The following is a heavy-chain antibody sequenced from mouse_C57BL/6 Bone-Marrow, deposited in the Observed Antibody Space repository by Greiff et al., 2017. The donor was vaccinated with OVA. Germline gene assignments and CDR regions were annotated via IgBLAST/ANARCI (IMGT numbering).Heavy chain of an antibody. CDR3: ARKANYGFAY. CDR1: GYTFTSYG. D-gene: IGHD2-1*01. J-gene: IGHJ3*01. Sequence: QVQPQQSGAELARPGASVKLSCKASGYTFTSYGISWVKQRTGQGLEWIGEIYPRSGNTYYNEKFKGKATLTADKSSSTAYMELRSLTSEDSAVYFCARKANYGFAYWGQGTLVTVSA. V-gene: IGHV1-81*01. CDR2: IYPRSGNT.